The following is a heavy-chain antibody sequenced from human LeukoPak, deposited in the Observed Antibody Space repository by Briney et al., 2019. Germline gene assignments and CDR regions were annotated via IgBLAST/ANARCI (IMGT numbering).Heavy chain of an antibody. Sequence: GASVTVSCKASGYTFTSYYMHWVRQAPGQGLEWMGIINPSGGSTSYAQKFQGRVTMTRDTSTSTVYMELSSLRSEDTAVYYCARVLRGYYFDYWGQGTLVTVSS. CDR3: ARVLRGYYFDY. V-gene: IGHV1-46*01. CDR1: GYTFTSYY. J-gene: IGHJ4*02. CDR2: INPSGGST.